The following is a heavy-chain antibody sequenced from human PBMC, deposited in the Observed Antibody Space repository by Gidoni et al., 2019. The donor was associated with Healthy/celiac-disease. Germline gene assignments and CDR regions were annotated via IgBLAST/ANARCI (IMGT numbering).Heavy chain of an antibody. J-gene: IGHJ1*01. V-gene: IGHV1-2*04. CDR2: INPNSGGT. CDR3: ARVAAAGSGYFQH. CDR1: GDTFTGYY. Sequence: HVQLVQPGAVATKPGASVKASCKASGDTFTGYYMHWVRQAPGQGLEWMGWINPNSGGTNYAQKFQGWVTMTRDTSISTAYMELSRLRSDDTAVYYCARVAAAGSGYFQHWGQGTLVTVSS. D-gene: IGHD3-10*01.